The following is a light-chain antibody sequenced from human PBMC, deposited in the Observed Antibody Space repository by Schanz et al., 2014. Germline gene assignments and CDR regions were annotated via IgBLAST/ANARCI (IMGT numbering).Light chain of an antibody. CDR3: RSEKRRRNLV. J-gene: IGLJ2*01. CDR2: EVT. CDR1: SSDVASYKL. Sequence: QSVLTQPPSASGSPGQSVTFSCTGTSSDVASYKLVSWYQQHPGKAPKLMIYEVTKRPSGVSNRFSGSKSGNTASLTISGLQAEDEADYYCRSEKRRRNLVFGGGTKLTVL. V-gene: IGLV2-14*02.